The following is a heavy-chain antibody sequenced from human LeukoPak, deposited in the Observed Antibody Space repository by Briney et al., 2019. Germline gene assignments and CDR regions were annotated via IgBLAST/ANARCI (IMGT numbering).Heavy chain of an antibody. D-gene: IGHD3-22*01. CDR2: IYYSGST. J-gene: IGHJ4*02. CDR3: ARSDHYDSNGYYDY. V-gene: IGHV4-59*08. Sequence: SETLSLTCTVSGGSISSYYWNWIRQPPGKGLEWIGYIYYSGSTNYNPSLKSRVTISVDTSKNQFSLKLSSVTAADTAVYYCARSDHYDSNGYYDYWGQGTLVTVSS. CDR1: GGSISSYY.